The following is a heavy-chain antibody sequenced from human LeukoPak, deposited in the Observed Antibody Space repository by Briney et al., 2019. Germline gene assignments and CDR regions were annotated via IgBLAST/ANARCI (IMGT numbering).Heavy chain of an antibody. CDR1: GFTFSSYG. CDR3: AKDYYDSSGHLDY. Sequence: GGSLRLSCAASGFTFSSYGMHWVRQAPGKGLEWGAVIWYDGSNKYYADSVKGRFTISRDNSKNTLYLQMNSLRAEDTAVYYCAKDYYDSSGHLDYWGQGTLVTVSS. CDR2: IWYDGSNK. D-gene: IGHD3-22*01. V-gene: IGHV3-33*06. J-gene: IGHJ4*02.